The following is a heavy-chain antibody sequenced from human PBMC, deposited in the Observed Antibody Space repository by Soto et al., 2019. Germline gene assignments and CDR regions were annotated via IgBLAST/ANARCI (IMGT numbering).Heavy chain of an antibody. J-gene: IGHJ6*02. D-gene: IGHD3-22*01. Sequence: SVKVSCKASGGTFSSYAIGWGRQAPGQGLEWMGGIIPIFGTANYAQKFQGRVTITADKSTSTAYMELSSLRSEDTAVYYCARGAKIVVVITGPYYYYGMDVWGQGTTVTVSS. CDR2: IIPIFGTA. V-gene: IGHV1-69*06. CDR1: GGTFSSYA. CDR3: ARGAKIVVVITGPYYYYGMDV.